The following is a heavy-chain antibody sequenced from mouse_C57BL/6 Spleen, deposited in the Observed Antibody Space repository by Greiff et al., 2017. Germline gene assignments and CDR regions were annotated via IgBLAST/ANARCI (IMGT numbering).Heavy chain of an antibody. V-gene: IGHV1-4*01. Sequence: QVQLKQSGAELARPGASVKMSCKASGYTFTSYTMHWVKQRPGQGLEWIGYINPSSGYTKYNQKFKDKATLTADKSSSTAYMQLSSLTSEDSAVYYCTRNWGGYFDYWGQGTTLTVSS. CDR1: GYTFTSYT. D-gene: IGHD4-1*01. CDR2: INPSSGYT. J-gene: IGHJ2*01. CDR3: TRNWGGYFDY.